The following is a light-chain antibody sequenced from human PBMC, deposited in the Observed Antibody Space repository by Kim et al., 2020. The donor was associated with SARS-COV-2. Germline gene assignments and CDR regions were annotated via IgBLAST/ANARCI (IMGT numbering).Light chain of an antibody. CDR3: SSYTTSSTLRV. Sequence: QSITISCTGTSSDVGGYIYVSWYQQHPGKAPKLIIFDVTDRPSGVSDRFSGSKSGNTASLTISGLQPEDEADYFCSSYTTSSTLRVFGGGTQLTVL. CDR2: DVT. J-gene: IGLJ2*01. CDR1: SSDVGGYIY. V-gene: IGLV2-14*03.